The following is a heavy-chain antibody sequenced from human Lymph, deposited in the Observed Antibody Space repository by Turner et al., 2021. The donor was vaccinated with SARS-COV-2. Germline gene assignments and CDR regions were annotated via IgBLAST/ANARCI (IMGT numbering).Heavy chain of an antibody. J-gene: IGHJ3*02. CDR2: IYIGGTT. V-gene: IGHV3-53*02. CDR1: GFTVSSNY. Sequence: EVQLVETGGGLIQPGGSLRLSCAASGFTVSSNYMSWARQAPWKGLEWVSVIYIGGTTYYADSVKGRFTISRNNSKNTLYLQMNSLRAEDTAVYYCARDLGPLAFDIWGQGTMVTVSS. CDR3: ARDLGPLAFDI.